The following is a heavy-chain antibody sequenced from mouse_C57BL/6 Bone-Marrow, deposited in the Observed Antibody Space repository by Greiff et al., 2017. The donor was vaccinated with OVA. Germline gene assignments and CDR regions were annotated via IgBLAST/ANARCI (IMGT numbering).Heavy chain of an antibody. CDR1: GFTFSDYY. CDR3: ARIYYYGSSSYAMDY. V-gene: IGHV5-12*01. CDR2: ISNGGGST. J-gene: IGHJ4*01. D-gene: IGHD1-1*01. Sequence: EVKLMESGGGLVQPGGSLKLSCAASGFTFSDYYMYWVRQTPEKRLEWVAYISNGGGSTYYPDTVKGRFTISRDNAKNTLYLQMSRLKSEDTAMYYCARIYYYGSSSYAMDYWGQGTSVTVSS.